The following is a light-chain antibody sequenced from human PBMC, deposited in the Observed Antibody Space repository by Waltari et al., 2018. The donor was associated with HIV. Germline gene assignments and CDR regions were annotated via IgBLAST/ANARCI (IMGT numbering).Light chain of an antibody. CDR2: DVI. CDR1: SSDLSGYNY. J-gene: IGLJ3*02. Sequence: QSALTQPASVSGSPGQSITISCTGTSSDLSGYNYVSWYQHHPGKAPKLLIYDVIKRPSGVSSRFSASKSGGTASLTISGLQAEDEADYYCCSYAGASTWVFGGGTKLTVL. CDR3: CSYAGASTWV. V-gene: IGLV2-23*02.